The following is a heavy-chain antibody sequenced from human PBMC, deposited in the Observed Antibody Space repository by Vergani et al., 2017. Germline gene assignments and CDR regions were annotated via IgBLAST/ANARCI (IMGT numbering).Heavy chain of an antibody. CDR2: ISGSGGST. D-gene: IGHD3-10*01. Sequence: EVQLLESGGGLVQPGGSLRLSCAASGFPFSSYAMSWFRQAPGKGLEWVSAISGSGGSTYYADSVKGRFTISRDNSKTTLYLQMNSLRAEDTAVYYCAKGFVTAMVRGDAFDIWGQGTMVTVSS. J-gene: IGHJ3*02. V-gene: IGHV3-23*01. CDR1: GFPFSSYA. CDR3: AKGFVTAMVRGDAFDI.